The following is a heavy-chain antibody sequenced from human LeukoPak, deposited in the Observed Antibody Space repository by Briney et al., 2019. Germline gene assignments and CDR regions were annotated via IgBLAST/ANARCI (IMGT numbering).Heavy chain of an antibody. CDR2: VIPIFGTA. CDR1: GGTFSSYA. D-gene: IGHD3-3*01. CDR3: ARDLHELRFLEWLLPGDY. V-gene: IGHV1-69*01. J-gene: IGHJ4*02. Sequence: GSSVTVSCKASGGTFSSYAISWVRQAPGQGLEWMGGVIPIFGTANYAQKFQGRVTITADESTSTAYMELSSLRSEDTAVYYCARDLHELRFLEWLLPGDYWGQGTLVTVSS.